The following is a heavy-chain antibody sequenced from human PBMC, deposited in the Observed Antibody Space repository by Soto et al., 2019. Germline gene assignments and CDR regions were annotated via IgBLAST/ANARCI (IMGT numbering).Heavy chain of an antibody. CDR3: ARGARFGDRRYMDV. V-gene: IGHV4-59*12. CDR1: GGSISSFY. CDR2: VYYSGKT. D-gene: IGHD3-10*01. Sequence: SETLSLTCTVSGGSISSFYWFWIRQSPGRGLEWIGYVYYSGKTNYNPSLESRVTISVGTSENQFSLKLNSVTAADTAVYYCARGARFGDRRYMDVWGKGTTVTVSS. J-gene: IGHJ6*03.